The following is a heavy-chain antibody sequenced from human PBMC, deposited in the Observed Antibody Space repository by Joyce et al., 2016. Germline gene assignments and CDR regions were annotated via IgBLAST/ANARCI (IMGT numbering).Heavy chain of an antibody. CDR2: LHVSGSP. D-gene: IGHD2-2*01. Sequence: QVQLQESGPRLVKPSQTLSLTCTVSGVSITSSSFYWSWIRQPAGKGLEWIGRLHVSGSPDVSPSVKSRVSISMETSKNQFSLKMTSVTAADTAVYYCAGQRTDCSSPGCGEYFENWGQGTLVTVSS. V-gene: IGHV4-61*02. CDR3: AGQRTDCSSPGCGEYFEN. CDR1: GVSITSSSFY. J-gene: IGHJ1*01.